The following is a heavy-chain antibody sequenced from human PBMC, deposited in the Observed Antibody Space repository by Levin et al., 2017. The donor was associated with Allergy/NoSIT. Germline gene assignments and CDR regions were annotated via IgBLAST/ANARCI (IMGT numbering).Heavy chain of an antibody. Sequence: ASVKVSCKASGYTFTYYTMHWLRQAPGQRLEWMGWINTGNGNTKYSEKFQGRVTLTSDTSASTIYMELSSLRSEDTAVYHCARGPSSGAFDVWGQGKMVTVSS. V-gene: IGHV1-3*04. D-gene: IGHD6-25*01. CDR1: GYTFTYYT. J-gene: IGHJ3*01. CDR3: ARGPSSGAFDV. CDR2: INTGNGNT.